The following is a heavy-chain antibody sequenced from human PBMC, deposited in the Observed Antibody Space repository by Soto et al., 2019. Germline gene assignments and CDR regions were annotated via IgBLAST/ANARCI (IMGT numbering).Heavy chain of an antibody. CDR1: GFTFDDYA. V-gene: IGHV3-9*01. D-gene: IGHD1-26*01. J-gene: IGHJ6*02. Sequence: EVQLVESGGGLVQPGRSLRLSCAASGFTFDDYAMHWVRQAPGKGLEWGSGISWNSGSIGYVDSVKGRFTISRDNAKNPLYLQMNSLRAEDTALYYCATDTHWEPRDYGMDVWGQGTTVTFSS. CDR3: ATDTHWEPRDYGMDV. CDR2: ISWNSGSI.